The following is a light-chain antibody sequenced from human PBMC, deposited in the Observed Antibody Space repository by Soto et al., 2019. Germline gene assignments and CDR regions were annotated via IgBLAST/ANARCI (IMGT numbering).Light chain of an antibody. J-gene: IGKJ4*01. CDR1: QSVDND. Sequence: EIVMTQSPATLSVSPGDRATLSCRASQSVDNDLAWYQQKPGQPPRLPIYDASTRATGIPARFSGSQSGTEFTLTISSLLSEDFAVYFCQQYNNWPLTFGGGTKVDIK. CDR3: QQYNNWPLT. CDR2: DAS. V-gene: IGKV3D-15*01.